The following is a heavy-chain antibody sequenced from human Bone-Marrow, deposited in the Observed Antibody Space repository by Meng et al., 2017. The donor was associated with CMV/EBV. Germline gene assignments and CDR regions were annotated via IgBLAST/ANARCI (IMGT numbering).Heavy chain of an antibody. J-gene: IGHJ6*02. CDR2: IYYSGST. Sequence: GSLRLSCTVSGGSISSYYWSWIRQPPGKGLEWIGYIYYSGSTNYNPSLKSRVTISVDTSKNQFSPKLSSVTAADTAVYYCARDQGGDLTGTTSYYYYGMAVWGQGNTVNGAS. CDR1: GGSISSYY. D-gene: IGHD1-7*01. V-gene: IGHV4-59*01. CDR3: ARDQGGDLTGTTSYYYYGMAV.